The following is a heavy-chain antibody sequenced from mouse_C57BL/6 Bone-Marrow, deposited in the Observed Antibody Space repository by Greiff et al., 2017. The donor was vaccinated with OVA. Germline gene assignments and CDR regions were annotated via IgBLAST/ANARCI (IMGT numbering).Heavy chain of an antibody. J-gene: IGHJ2*01. CDR3: AREWLLSFDY. V-gene: IGHV3-1*01. Sequence: EVKLQESGPGMVKPSQSLSLTCTVTGYSITSGYDWHWIRHFPGNKLEWMGYISYSGSTNYNPSLKSRISITHDTSKNHFFLKLNSVTTEDTATYYCAREWLLSFDYWGQGTTLTVSS. CDR2: ISYSGST. CDR1: GYSITSGYD. D-gene: IGHD2-3*01.